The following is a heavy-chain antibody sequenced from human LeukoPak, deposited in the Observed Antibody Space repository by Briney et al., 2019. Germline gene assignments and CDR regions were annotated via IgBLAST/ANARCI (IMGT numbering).Heavy chain of an antibody. CDR2: INPHNGGT. V-gene: IGHV1-2*02. CDR3: ARGRYGNWNLDY. D-gene: IGHD1-20*01. Sequence: ASVKVSCKASGYTFTGQYMYWVRQAPGQGLEWMGWINPHNGGTEYAQKFQGRVTVSRDTSITTAFMQLTGLTSDDTAVYYCARGRYGNWNLDYWGQGTLVTVSS. CDR1: GYTFTGQY. J-gene: IGHJ4*02.